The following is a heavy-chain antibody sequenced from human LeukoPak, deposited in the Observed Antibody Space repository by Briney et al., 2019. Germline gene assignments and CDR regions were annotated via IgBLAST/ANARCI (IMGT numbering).Heavy chain of an antibody. CDR2: ISGSGGST. J-gene: IGHJ3*02. Sequence: GGSLRLSCAASGFTFSSYAMSWVRQAPGKGLEWVSAISGSGGSTYYADSVKGRFTISRDNSKNTLYLQMNSLRAEDTAVYYCAKDSLYSSGWTDAFDIWGQGTMVTVSS. CDR3: AKDSLYSSGWTDAFDI. D-gene: IGHD6-19*01. CDR1: GFTFSSYA. V-gene: IGHV3-23*01.